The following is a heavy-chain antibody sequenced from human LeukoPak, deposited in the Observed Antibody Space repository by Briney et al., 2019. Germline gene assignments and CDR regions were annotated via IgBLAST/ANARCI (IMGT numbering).Heavy chain of an antibody. Sequence: ASVKVSCKASGYTFTSYGISWVRQAPGQGLEWMGWISAYNGNTNYAQKLQGRVTMTTDTSTSTAYMELRSLRSDDTAVYYCARELSIVVVTAILGGAFDIWGQGTMVTVSS. J-gene: IGHJ3*02. V-gene: IGHV1-18*01. CDR2: ISAYNGNT. CDR3: ARELSIVVVTAILGGAFDI. CDR1: GYTFTSYG. D-gene: IGHD2-21*02.